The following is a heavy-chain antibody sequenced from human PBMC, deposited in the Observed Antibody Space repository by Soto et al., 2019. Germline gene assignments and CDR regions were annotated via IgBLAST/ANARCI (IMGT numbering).Heavy chain of an antibody. V-gene: IGHV1-18*01. Sequence: GASVKVSCKASGYTFTSYGISWVRQAPGQGLEWMGWISAYDGNTNYAQKLQGRVTMTTDASTSTAYMELSSLRSEDTAVYYCAREMTTITLPDFWGQRTLVTGSS. J-gene: IGHJ4*02. D-gene: IGHD4-4*01. CDR1: GYTFTSYG. CDR3: AREMTTITLPDF. CDR2: ISAYDGNT.